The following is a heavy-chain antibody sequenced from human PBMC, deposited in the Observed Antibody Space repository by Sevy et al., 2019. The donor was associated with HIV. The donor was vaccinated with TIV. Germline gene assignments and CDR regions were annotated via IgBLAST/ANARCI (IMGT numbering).Heavy chain of an antibody. J-gene: IGHJ6*02. D-gene: IGHD3-10*01. V-gene: IGHV3-30*02. CDR3: AKEPLLDYGSGSYYKRYYGMDV. CDR2: IRYDGSNK. Sequence: GGSLRLSCAASGFTFSSYGMHWVRQAPGKGLEWVAFIRYDGSNKYYADSVKGRFTISRDNSKNRLYLQMNSLRAEDTAVYYCAKEPLLDYGSGSYYKRYYGMDVWGQGTTVTVSS. CDR1: GFTFSSYG.